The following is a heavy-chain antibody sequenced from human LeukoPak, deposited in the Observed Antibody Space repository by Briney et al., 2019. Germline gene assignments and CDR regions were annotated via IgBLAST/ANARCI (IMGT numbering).Heavy chain of an antibody. V-gene: IGHV3-74*01. CDR3: ARESSITIFGVVIMTSYGMDV. CDR1: GFTFSSYW. CDR2: INSDGSST. D-gene: IGHD3-3*01. Sequence: GGSLRLSCAASGFTFSSYWMHWVRQAPGKGLVWVSRINSDGSSTSYADSVKGRFTISRDNAKNTLYLQMSSLRAEDTAVYYCARESSITIFGVVIMTSYGMDVWGQGTTVTVSS. J-gene: IGHJ6*02.